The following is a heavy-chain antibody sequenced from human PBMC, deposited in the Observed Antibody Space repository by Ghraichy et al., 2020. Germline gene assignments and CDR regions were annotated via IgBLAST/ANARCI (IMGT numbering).Heavy chain of an antibody. J-gene: IGHJ4*02. Sequence: GESLNISCAASGFTVSSNYMSWVRQAPGKGLEWVSVIYSGGSTYYADSVKGRFTISRDNSKNTLYLQMNSLRAEDTAVYYCARSDTAALIFDSWGQGTLVTVSS. CDR3: ARSDTAALIFDS. CDR1: GFTVSSNY. V-gene: IGHV3-66*01. CDR2: IYSGGST. D-gene: IGHD5-18*01.